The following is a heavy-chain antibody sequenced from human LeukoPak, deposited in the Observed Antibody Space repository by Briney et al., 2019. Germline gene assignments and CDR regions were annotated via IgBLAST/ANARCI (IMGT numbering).Heavy chain of an antibody. V-gene: IGHV4-30-4*01. CDR2: IYWSGST. CDR3: ARAVVVVAATNWFDP. J-gene: IGHJ5*02. D-gene: IGHD2-15*01. CDR1: GGSISSGDYY. Sequence: SEALSLTCTGSGGSISSGDYYWGWIRQPPGKGLEWVGYIYWSGSTYYNPSLKSRVTISVDTYKNKLSLKLSSVTAADTAVYYCARAVVVVAATNWFDPWGQGPLVSVSS.